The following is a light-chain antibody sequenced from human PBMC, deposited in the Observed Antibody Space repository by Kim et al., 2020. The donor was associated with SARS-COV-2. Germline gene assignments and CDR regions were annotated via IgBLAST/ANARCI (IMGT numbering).Light chain of an antibody. Sequence: QSVILSCTGTSRDIGSYNLVSWYQHHPGHTPKLIIVEVGKRPSVVPDRFSGPKSGNTASLTISGLQADDEADYYCYSYAGSKNYVGFGGGTQLTVL. CDR3: YSYAGSKNYVG. CDR2: EVG. CDR1: SRDIGSYNL. J-gene: IGLJ2*01. V-gene: IGLV2-11*01.